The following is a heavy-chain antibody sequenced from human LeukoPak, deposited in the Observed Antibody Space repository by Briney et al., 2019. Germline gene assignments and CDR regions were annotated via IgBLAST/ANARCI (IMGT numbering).Heavy chain of an antibody. CDR1: GGSISSGGYS. D-gene: IGHD3-10*01. J-gene: IGHJ6*02. CDR2: IYHSGST. V-gene: IGHV4-30-2*01. CDR3: ARGGSYGVDV. Sequence: SETLSLTCAVSGGSISSGGYSWTWIRQPPGEGLEWIGYIYHSGSTSYTPSLESRVTISVDRSKNQFSLKLSSVTAADTAVYYCARGGSYGVDVWGQGTTVTVS.